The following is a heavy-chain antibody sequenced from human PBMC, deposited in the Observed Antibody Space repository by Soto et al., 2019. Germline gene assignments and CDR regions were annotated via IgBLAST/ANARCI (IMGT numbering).Heavy chain of an antibody. J-gene: IGHJ4*02. CDR1: GYTFTDYW. D-gene: IGHD6-19*01. V-gene: IGHV1-46*03. Sequence: QVQLVQSGAEVEEPGASVKVSCKASGYTFTDYWIHWVRQAPGQGLEWMGKVNPNGATTYAQNFRGRVTMTRDTSTSTVYMELSSLISEDTAVYFCARTLSDSGVSDWGQGTLVTVSS. CDR2: VNPNGAT. CDR3: ARTLSDSGVSD.